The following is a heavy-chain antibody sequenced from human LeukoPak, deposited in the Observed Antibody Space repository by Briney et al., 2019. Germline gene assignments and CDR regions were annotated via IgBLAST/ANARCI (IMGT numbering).Heavy chain of an antibody. CDR3: ARLNFDWDRFDY. Sequence: SETLSLTCTVSGGSISGYYWSWIRQPPGKGLEWIGYIYYSGSTSYNSSLKSRVTISVDTSKNQFSLKLSSVTAADTAVFYCARLNFDWDRFDYWGQGTLVTVSS. CDR2: IYYSGST. J-gene: IGHJ4*02. D-gene: IGHD3-9*01. V-gene: IGHV4-59*08. CDR1: GGSISGYY.